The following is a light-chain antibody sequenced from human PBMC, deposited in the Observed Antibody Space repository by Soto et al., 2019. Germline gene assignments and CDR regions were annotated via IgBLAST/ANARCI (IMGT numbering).Light chain of an antibody. CDR3: QQYNNWPPGT. J-gene: IGKJ1*01. Sequence: EIVMTQSPATLSVSPGERATLSCRASQSVSSNLAWYRQKPGQAPRLLIYGASTRATGIPARFSGSVSGTSFTLTISSLQSEDFAVYYCQQYNNWPPGTFGQGPKV. CDR1: QSVSSN. CDR2: GAS. V-gene: IGKV3-15*01.